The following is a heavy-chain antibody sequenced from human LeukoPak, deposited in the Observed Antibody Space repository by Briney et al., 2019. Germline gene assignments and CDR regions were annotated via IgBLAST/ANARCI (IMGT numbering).Heavy chain of an antibody. CDR1: GYTFTGYY. CDR2: INPNSGGT. D-gene: IGHD2-15*01. V-gene: IGHV1-2*02. Sequence: GASVKVSCKASGYTFTGYYMHWVRQAPGQGLEWMGWINPNSGGTNYAQNFQGRVTMTRDTSISTAYMELSRLRSDDMAMYYCARGRYCSGGSCYSDWFDPWGQGTLATVSS. CDR3: ARGRYCSGGSCYSDWFDP. J-gene: IGHJ5*02.